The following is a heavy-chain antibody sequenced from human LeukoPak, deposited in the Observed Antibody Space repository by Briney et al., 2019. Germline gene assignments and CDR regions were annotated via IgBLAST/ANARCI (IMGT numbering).Heavy chain of an antibody. CDR1: GGSISSGGYY. V-gene: IGHV4-31*03. CDR2: IYYSGST. CDR3: ARHSYDFWSGYSSFDY. D-gene: IGHD3-3*01. Sequence: PSETLSLTCTVSGGSISSGGYYWSWIRQHPGKGLEWIGYIYYSGSTYYNPSLKSRVTISVDTSKNQFSLKLSSVTAADTAVYYCARHSYDFWSGYSSFDYWGQGTLVTVSS. J-gene: IGHJ4*02.